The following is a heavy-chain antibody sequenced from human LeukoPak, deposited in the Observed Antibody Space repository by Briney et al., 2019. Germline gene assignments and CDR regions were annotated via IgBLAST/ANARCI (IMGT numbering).Heavy chain of an antibody. CDR1: GFTVSSNY. Sequence: PGGSLRLSCAASGFTVSSNYMSWVRQAPGKGLEWVSVIYSGDSTYYADSVKGGFTMSRDNSKSTLYLQMNSLRVEDTAVYYCARDGRWLQLAPDAFDIWGQGTMVTVSS. D-gene: IGHD5-24*01. V-gene: IGHV3-66*01. CDR3: ARDGRWLQLAPDAFDI. J-gene: IGHJ3*02. CDR2: IYSGDST.